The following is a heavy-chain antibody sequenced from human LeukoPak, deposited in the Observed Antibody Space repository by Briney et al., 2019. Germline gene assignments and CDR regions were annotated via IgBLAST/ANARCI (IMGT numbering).Heavy chain of an antibody. CDR3: ARDRDYGDHRYFDY. CDR2: IIPIFGTA. Sequence: SVKASCKASGGTFSSYAISWVRQAPGQGLEWMGRIIPIFGTANYAQKFQGRVTITTDESTSTAYMELSSLRSEDTAAYYCARDRDYGDHRYFDYWGQGTLVTVSS. CDR1: GGTFSSYA. V-gene: IGHV1-69*05. D-gene: IGHD4-17*01. J-gene: IGHJ4*02.